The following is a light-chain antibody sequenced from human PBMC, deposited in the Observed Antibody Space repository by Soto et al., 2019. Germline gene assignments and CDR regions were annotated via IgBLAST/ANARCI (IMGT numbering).Light chain of an antibody. J-gene: IGLJ1*01. Sequence: QSGLAQPGAGSGSPGQSITISCPGTSSDVGGYNYVSWYQQHPGKAPKLMIYDVSNRPSGVSNRFSGSKSGNTASLTISGLQAEDEADHYCSSYTSSSTLDYVFGTGTKVTVL. CDR3: SSYTSSSTLDYV. CDR1: SSDVGGYNY. V-gene: IGLV2-14*01. CDR2: DVS.